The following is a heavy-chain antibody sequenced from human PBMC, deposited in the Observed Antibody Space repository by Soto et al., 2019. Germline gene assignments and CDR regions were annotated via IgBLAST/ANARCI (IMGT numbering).Heavy chain of an antibody. V-gene: IGHV3-23*01. J-gene: IGHJ3*02. CDR2: ISRRGDTT. Sequence: PGGSLRLSCAASGFTFTTYAMSWVRQAPGKGLEWVSVISRRGDTTYYADSVKGRFTISRDNSKNTLYLQMNSLRAEDRAVYYCAXIQAGYDSSGYFSAFDIWGPGTMVTVSS. CDR3: AXIQAGYDSSGYFSAFDI. CDR1: GFTFTTYA. D-gene: IGHD3-22*01.